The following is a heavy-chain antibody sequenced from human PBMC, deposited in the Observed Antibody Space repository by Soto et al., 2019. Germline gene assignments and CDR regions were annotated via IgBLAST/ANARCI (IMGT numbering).Heavy chain of an antibody. J-gene: IGHJ4*02. D-gene: IGHD4-17*01. V-gene: IGHV3-48*02. Sequence: GGSLTLPCAASGLLFSTSSMNWVRQAPGKGLEWISYTRSSADPIYYADSLKGRFTISRDNAKNSLYLQMNNLRDEDRAVYYWATDRDYALNSWGQGILVTVSS. CDR3: ATDRDYALNS. CDR1: GLLFSTSS. CDR2: TRSSADPI.